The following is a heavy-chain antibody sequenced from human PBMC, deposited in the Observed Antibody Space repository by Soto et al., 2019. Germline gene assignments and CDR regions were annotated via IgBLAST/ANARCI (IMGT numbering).Heavy chain of an antibody. CDR1: GGSISGGSMTSYY. D-gene: IGHD5-18*01. Sequence: PSENLSLTCTVSGGSISGGSMTSYYWSWIRQSAGKGLEWIGRIYKSGSTNYNPSLNSRVTMSVDTSKNQFSLELRSVTAADTAVYYCARDPMDTPMASRYHWYGMDVWGQGTTVTVSS. CDR3: ARDPMDTPMASRYHWYGMDV. CDR2: IYKSGST. J-gene: IGHJ6*02. V-gene: IGHV4-4*07.